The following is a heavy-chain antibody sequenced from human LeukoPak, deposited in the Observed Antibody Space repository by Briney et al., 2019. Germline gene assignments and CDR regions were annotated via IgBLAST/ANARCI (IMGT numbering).Heavy chain of an antibody. J-gene: IGHJ6*02. CDR2: IYHSGSI. Sequence: PSETLSLTCTVSGYSISSGYYWGWIRQPPGKGLEWIGSIYHSGSINYNPSLKSRVTISVDTSKNQFSLKLSSVTAADTAVYYCARARGTMVRGVPYYYYGMDVWGQGTTVTVSS. V-gene: IGHV4-38-2*02. CDR1: GYSISSGYY. CDR3: ARARGTMVRGVPYYYYGMDV. D-gene: IGHD3-10*01.